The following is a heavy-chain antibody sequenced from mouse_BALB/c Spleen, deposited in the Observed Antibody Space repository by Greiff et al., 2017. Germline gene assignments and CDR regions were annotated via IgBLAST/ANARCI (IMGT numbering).Heavy chain of an antibody. V-gene: IGHV1-14*01. CDR3: ARSALDY. CDR1: GYTFTSYV. J-gene: IGHJ4*01. Sequence: VQLKESGPELVKPGASVKMSCKASGYTFTSYVMHWVKQKPGQGLEWIGYINPYNDGTKYNEKFKGKATLTSDKSSSTAYMELSSLTSEDSAVYCCARSALDYWGQGTLVTVSA. CDR2: INPYNDGT.